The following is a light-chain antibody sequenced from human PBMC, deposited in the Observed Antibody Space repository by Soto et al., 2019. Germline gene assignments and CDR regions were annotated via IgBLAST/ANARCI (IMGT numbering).Light chain of an antibody. V-gene: IGLV2-23*01. Sequence: QSVLTQPASVSGSPGQSITISCTGTSSDVGSYKLVSWYQQHPGKAPKLMIYEGSKRPSGVSNRFSGSKSGNTASLTISGLQDEDEDDYYCCSYAGSSTLVFGGGTKVTVL. CDR1: SSDVGSYKL. CDR2: EGS. CDR3: CSYAGSSTLV. J-gene: IGLJ2*01.